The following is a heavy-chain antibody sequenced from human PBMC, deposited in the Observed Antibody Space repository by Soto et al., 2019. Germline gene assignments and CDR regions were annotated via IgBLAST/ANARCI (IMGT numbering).Heavy chain of an antibody. Sequence: GGSLRLSCAASGFTFSSYAMSWVRQAPGKGLEWVSAISGSGGSTYYADSVKGRFTISRDNSKNTLYLQMNSLRAEDTAVYYCAKGYYYGSGSYYGSYGMDVWGQGTTVTVSS. CDR3: AKGYYYGSGSYYGSYGMDV. V-gene: IGHV3-23*01. CDR1: GFTFSSYA. CDR2: ISGSGGST. J-gene: IGHJ6*02. D-gene: IGHD3-10*01.